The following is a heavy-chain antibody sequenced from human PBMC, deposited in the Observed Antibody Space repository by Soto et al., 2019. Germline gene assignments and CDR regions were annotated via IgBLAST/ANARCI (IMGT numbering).Heavy chain of an antibody. J-gene: IGHJ4*02. D-gene: IGHD1-26*01. Sequence: PGGSLRLSCAASGFTFRSYALNWVRQTPGKGLEWVALISHDGSTDLYTDSVRGRFTISRDDSNNTLFFQMSSLRPEDSGVYYCAKSLRSGTTFTLYYFDSWGQGTLVTVSS. CDR1: GFTFRSYA. V-gene: IGHV3-30*10. CDR2: ISHDGSTD. CDR3: AKSLRSGTTFTLYYFDS.